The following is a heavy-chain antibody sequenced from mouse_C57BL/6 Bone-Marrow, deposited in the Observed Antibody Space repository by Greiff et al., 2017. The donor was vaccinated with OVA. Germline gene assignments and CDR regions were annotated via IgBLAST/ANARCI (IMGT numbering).Heavy chain of an antibody. CDR1: GYTFTSYT. CDR3: ARGDGSSYGYFDY. V-gene: IGHV1-4*01. J-gene: IGHJ2*01. Sequence: VQGVESGAELARPGASVKMSCKASGYTFTSYTMHWVKQRPGQGLEWLGYINPSSGYTKYNQKFKDKATLTADKSSSTTYMQLSSLTSEDSSGYYCARGDGSSYGYFDYWGQGTTLTVSS. D-gene: IGHD1-1*01. CDR2: INPSSGYT.